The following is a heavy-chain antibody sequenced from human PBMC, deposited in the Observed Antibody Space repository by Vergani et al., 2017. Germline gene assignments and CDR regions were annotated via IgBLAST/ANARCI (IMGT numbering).Heavy chain of an antibody. CDR1: GYTFTGYY. Sequence: QVQLVQSGAEVKKPGASVKVSCKASGYTFTGYYMHWVRQAPGQGLEWMGWINPNSGGTNYAQKFQGRVTMTRDTSISTAYMELSRLRSDDTAVYYCATRDSSSWYFPRSYYYGMDVWGQGTTVTVSS. CDR2: INPNSGGT. D-gene: IGHD6-13*01. CDR3: ATRDSSSWYFPRSYYYGMDV. V-gene: IGHV1-2*02. J-gene: IGHJ6*02.